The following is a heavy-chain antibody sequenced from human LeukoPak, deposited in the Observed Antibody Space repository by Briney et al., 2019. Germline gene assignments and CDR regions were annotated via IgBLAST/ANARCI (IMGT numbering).Heavy chain of an antibody. CDR3: ARANYDSSGYRRYYNYYGMDV. Sequence: SETLSLTCTVSGGSVSSSSYYWGWIRQPPGKGLEWIGSIYYSGSTYYNPSLKSRVTISVDTSKNQFSLKLSSVTAADTAVYYCARANYDSSGYRRYYNYYGMDVWGQGTTVTVSS. J-gene: IGHJ6*01. CDR2: IYYSGST. D-gene: IGHD3-22*01. CDR1: GGSVSSSSYY. V-gene: IGHV4-39*01.